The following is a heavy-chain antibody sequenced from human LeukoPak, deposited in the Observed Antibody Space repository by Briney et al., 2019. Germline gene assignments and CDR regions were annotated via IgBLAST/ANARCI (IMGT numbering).Heavy chain of an antibody. D-gene: IGHD2-8*02. CDR1: GGSISSGSYY. V-gene: IGHV4-61*02. J-gene: IGHJ4*02. Sequence: PSETLSLTCTVSGGSISSGSYYWSWLRQPAGKGLEWIGRIYTSGSTNYNPSLKSRVTISVDTSKNQFSLKLSSVTAADTAVYYCARGPLWYYFDYWGQGTLVTVSS. CDR2: IYTSGST. CDR3: ARGPLWYYFDY.